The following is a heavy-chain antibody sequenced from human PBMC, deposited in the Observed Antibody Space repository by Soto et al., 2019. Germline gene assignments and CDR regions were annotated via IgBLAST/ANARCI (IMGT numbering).Heavy chain of an antibody. CDR1: GYTFTGYY. J-gene: IGHJ5*02. CDR2: INPNSGGT. Sequence: ASVKVSCKASGYTFTGYYMHWVRQAPGQGLEWMGWINPNSGGTNYAQKFQGRVTMTRDTSISTAYMELSRLRSDDTAVYYCARVVRIYSSSAHWFDPWGQGTLVTVSS. D-gene: IGHD6-6*01. V-gene: IGHV1-2*02. CDR3: ARVVRIYSSSAHWFDP.